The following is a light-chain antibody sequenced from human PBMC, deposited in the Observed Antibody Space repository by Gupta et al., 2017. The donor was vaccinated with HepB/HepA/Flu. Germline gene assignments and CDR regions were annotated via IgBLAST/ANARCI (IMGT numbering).Light chain of an antibody. J-gene: IGKJ1*01. CDR1: QSVSSSS. Sequence: EIVFTQSPGPLSLSPRERATLSCRASQSVSSSSLHWYQQKTGQAPRLIIYAVTSRATGILDRFSGSGSGTYFTLTISRREPEDFAVYYCQQYGSLTWTFGQGTKVEMK. CDR2: AVT. CDR3: QQYGSLTWT. V-gene: IGKV3-20*01.